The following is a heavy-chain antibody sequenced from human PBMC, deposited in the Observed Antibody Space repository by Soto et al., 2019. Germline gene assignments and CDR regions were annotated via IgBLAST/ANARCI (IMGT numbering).Heavy chain of an antibody. CDR3: ARDGGVAGTRYNYYGMDV. CDR1: GFSFSDFY. V-gene: IGHV3-11*01. CDR2: ISTSGSTI. J-gene: IGHJ6*02. Sequence: GGSLRLSCAASGFSFSDFYMTWIRQAPGKGLEWLSYISTSGSTIYYADSVKGRFTISRDNAKNSLYLQMNSLRVEDTAVYYCARDGGVAGTRYNYYGMDVWGQGTTVTVSS. D-gene: IGHD6-19*01.